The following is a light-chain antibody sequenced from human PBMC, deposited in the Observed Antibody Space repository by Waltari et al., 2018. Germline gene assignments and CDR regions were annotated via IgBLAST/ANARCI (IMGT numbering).Light chain of an antibody. V-gene: IGLV2-23*02. CDR2: EVT. Sequence: QSALTQPASVSGSPGQSITISCTGTSNDVGSYNLVSWYQQYPGKAPTLMIYEVTKRPSVVSSLFSGSKSGNTASLTISGLQAEDEADYYCSSYAGSTTLVIFGGGTKLTV. J-gene: IGLJ2*01. CDR3: SSYAGSTTLVI. CDR1: SNDVGSYNL.